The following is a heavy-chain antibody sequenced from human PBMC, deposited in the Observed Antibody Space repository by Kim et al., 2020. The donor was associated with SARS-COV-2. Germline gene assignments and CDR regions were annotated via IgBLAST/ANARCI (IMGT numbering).Heavy chain of an antibody. V-gene: IGHV5-10-1*01. CDR2: SYT. J-gene: IGHJ4*02. Sequence: SYTNYSPSFQGHVTISADKSISTAYLQWSSLKASDTAMYYCASSPDDFDYWGQGTLVTVSS. CDR3: ASSPDDFDY.